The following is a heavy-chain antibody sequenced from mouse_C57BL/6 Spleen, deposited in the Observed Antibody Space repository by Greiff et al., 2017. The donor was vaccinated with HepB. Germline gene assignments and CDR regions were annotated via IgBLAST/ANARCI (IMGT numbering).Heavy chain of an antibody. CDR1: GYAFSSYW. V-gene: IGHV1-80*01. J-gene: IGHJ1*03. CDR2: IYPGDGDT. D-gene: IGHD2-5*01. CDR3: ARGSNYGYFDV. Sequence: VQLKESGAELVKPGASVKISCKASGYAFSSYWMNWVKQRPGKGLEWIGQIYPGDGDTNYNGKFKGKATLTADKSSSTAYMQLSSLTSEDSAVYFCARGSNYGYFDVWGTGTTVTVSS.